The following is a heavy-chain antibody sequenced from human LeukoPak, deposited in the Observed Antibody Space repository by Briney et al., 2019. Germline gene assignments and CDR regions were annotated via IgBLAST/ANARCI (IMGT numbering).Heavy chain of an antibody. CDR1: GGTFSSYA. CDR2: IIPIFGTA. CDR3: ARGSVGESLWGYYGMDV. J-gene: IGHJ6*02. V-gene: IGHV1-69*13. D-gene: IGHD3-10*01. Sequence: GASVTVSCTASGGTFSSYAISWVRPAPGQGLEWMGGIIPIFGTANYAQKFQGRVTITADESTSTAYMGLSSLRSEDTAVYYCARGSVGESLWGYYGMDVWGQGTTVTVSS.